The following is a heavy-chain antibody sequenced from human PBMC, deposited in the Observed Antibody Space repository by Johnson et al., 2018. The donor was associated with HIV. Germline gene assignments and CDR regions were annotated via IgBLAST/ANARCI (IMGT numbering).Heavy chain of an antibody. CDR3: AKGSGSGWLRDAFDI. D-gene: IGHD6-19*01. V-gene: IGHV3-30*02. Sequence: QVQPLESGGGVVQPGGSLRLSCAASGFTFSSNAMHWVRQAPGKGLEWVAFIVYDGSKKYYADSVKGRFTISRDNSKNTLYLEMNSLRAEDTAVYYCAKGSGSGWLRDAFDIWGQGTMVTVSS. J-gene: IGHJ3*02. CDR1: GFTFSSNA. CDR2: IVYDGSKK.